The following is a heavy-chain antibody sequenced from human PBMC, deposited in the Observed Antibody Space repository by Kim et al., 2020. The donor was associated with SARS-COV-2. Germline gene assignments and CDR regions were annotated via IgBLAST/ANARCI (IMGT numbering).Heavy chain of an antibody. D-gene: IGHD3-16*01. CDR3: ARGLFGEFDY. V-gene: IGHV3-74*01. Sequence: KSVRGRFTIARDIAKNTTYLQMNSLRVEDTAVYHCARGLFGEFDYWGQGTLVTVSS. J-gene: IGHJ4*02.